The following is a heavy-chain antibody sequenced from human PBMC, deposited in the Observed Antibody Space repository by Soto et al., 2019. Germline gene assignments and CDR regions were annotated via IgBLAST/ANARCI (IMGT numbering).Heavy chain of an antibody. CDR2: ISGINGNT. V-gene: IGHV1-18*01. Sequence: QVHLVQSGVEVKKPGASVKVSCKASGYSFSTYGISWVRRAPGQGLEWMGWISGINGNTNYAQNLQVRITKTRDTSTSTAYMELSSLGFDDTAMYYCARDLFGEDGAGYFDYWGQGTLVTVSS. J-gene: IGHJ4*02. CDR1: GYSFSTYG. D-gene: IGHD3-10*01. CDR3: ARDLFGEDGAGYFDY.